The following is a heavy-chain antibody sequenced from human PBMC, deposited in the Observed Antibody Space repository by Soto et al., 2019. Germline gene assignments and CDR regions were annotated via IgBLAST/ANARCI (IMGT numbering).Heavy chain of an antibody. CDR1: GFSFSSYG. J-gene: IGHJ4*02. Sequence: QVQLVESGGGVVQPGRSLRLSCAASGFSFSSYGMHWVRQAPGKGLEWVAVVWSDGRNKYYADSVKGRFNIYRDNSRNTLYLQMNSLGAEDAALYHCAREHEGDGWPLDYWGQGTLVTVST. V-gene: IGHV3-33*01. D-gene: IGHD6-19*01. CDR3: AREHEGDGWPLDY. CDR2: VWSDGRNK.